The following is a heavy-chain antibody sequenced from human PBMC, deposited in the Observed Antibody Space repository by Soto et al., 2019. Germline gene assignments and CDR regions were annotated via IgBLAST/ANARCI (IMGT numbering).Heavy chain of an antibody. J-gene: IGHJ6*02. V-gene: IGHV1-18*01. CDR2: ISAYNGNT. CDR1: GYTFTSYG. Sequence: QVQLVQSGAEVKKPGASVKVSCKASGYTFTSYGISWVRQAPGQGLEWMGWISAYNGNTNYAQKLQGRVTMTTDTATSKAYMELRGLRSDDTAVYYCARDRGAYGMDVWGQGTTVTVCS. CDR3: ARDRGAYGMDV.